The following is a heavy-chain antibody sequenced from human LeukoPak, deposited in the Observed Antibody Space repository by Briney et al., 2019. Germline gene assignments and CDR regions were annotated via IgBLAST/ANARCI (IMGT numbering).Heavy chain of an antibody. J-gene: IGHJ6*03. CDR1: GYTFTSYD. Sequence: ASVKVSCKASGYTFTSYDNNWVRQATRQGLEWMGWMNPNSGNTGYAQKFQGRVTITRNTSISTAYMELSSLRSEDTAVYYCARTIVVVVNTEDYYYYMDVWGKGTTVTVSS. CDR2: MNPNSGNT. D-gene: IGHD2-15*01. V-gene: IGHV1-8*03. CDR3: ARTIVVVVNTEDYYYYMDV.